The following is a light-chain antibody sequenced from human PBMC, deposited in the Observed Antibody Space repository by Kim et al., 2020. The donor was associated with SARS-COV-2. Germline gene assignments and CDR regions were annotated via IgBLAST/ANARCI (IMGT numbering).Light chain of an antibody. J-gene: IGKJ1*01. CDR1: QDIRKD. V-gene: IGKV1-17*01. Sequence: DIQMTQSPSFLSASVGDTVTITCRASQDIRKDLAWYQQEPGKAPERLVFGASSLESGVPSRFSGSGSGTEFTLTISSLQPEDFATYYCLQHSNYPKTFGQGTKVDIK. CDR2: GAS. CDR3: LQHSNYPKT.